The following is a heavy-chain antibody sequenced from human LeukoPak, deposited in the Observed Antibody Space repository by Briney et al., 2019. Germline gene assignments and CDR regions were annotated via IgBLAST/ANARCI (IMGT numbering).Heavy chain of an antibody. D-gene: IGHD3-22*01. CDR2: ISSSSSYI. V-gene: IGHV3-21*01. J-gene: IGHJ4*02. CDR3: ARSPLSYDSSGYYYGSIFDY. Sequence: PGGSLRLSCAASGFTFDDYAMHWVRQAPGKGLEWVSSISSSSSYIYYADSVKGRFTISRDNAKNSLYLQMNSLRAEDTAVYYCARSPLSYDSSGYYYGSIFDYWGQGTLVTVSS. CDR1: GFTFDDYA.